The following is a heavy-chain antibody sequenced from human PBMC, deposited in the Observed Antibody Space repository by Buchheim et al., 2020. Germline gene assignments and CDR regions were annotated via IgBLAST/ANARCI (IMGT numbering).Heavy chain of an antibody. CDR2: ISSTSGTI. D-gene: IGHD6-19*01. CDR1: GFTFSNYN. CDR3: AREYSNGWDPYFDY. V-gene: IGHV3-48*01. Sequence: EVQLVESGGALVQPGGSLRLSCEASGFTFSNYNINWVRQAPGKGLEWVSYISSTSGTIYYADSVKGRFSISRDNAKNSLYLQMNSLRAKDTAVYYCAREYSNGWDPYFDYWGQGTL. J-gene: IGHJ4*02.